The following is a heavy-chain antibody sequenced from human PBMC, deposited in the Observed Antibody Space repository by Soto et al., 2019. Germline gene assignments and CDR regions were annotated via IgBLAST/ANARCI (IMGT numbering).Heavy chain of an antibody. Sequence: QVQLVQSGAEVKRPGSSVKVSCKASGDTFNFYSINWVRQAPGLGLEWMGRVNPIVSMSNYAQRFQGRVTRTADKSTSTAYMELSGLRSEDMAIYYCATSYGSGYRAFDYWGQGALVTVSS. CDR3: ATSYGSGYRAFDY. J-gene: IGHJ4*02. D-gene: IGHD3-10*01. V-gene: IGHV1-69*04. CDR1: GDTFNFYS. CDR2: VNPIVSMS.